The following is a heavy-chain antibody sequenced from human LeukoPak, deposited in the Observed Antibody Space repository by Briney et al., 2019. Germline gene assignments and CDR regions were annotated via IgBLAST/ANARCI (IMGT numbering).Heavy chain of an antibody. CDR2: IDPSDSYT. V-gene: IGHV5-10-1*01. CDR3: ASDGVVVSATPYFQH. Sequence: GESLSNSCKGSGYSFTSHWINWVRQMPGKGLEWMGRIDPSDSYTNYSPSFQGHVTISADKSISTAYLQWSSLKASDTAMYYCASDGVVVSATPYFQHWGQGTLVTVSS. J-gene: IGHJ1*01. CDR1: GYSFTSHW. D-gene: IGHD2-15*01.